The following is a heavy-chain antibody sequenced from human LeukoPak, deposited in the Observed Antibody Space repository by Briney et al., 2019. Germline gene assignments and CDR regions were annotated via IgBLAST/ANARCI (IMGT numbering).Heavy chain of an antibody. J-gene: IGHJ4*02. CDR2: IIPIFGTA. CDR3: ASRPQGDGYNSFFDY. V-gene: IGHV1-69*06. CDR1: GYTFTSYY. D-gene: IGHD5-24*01. Sequence: SVKVSCKASGYTFTSYYMHWVRQAPGQGLEWMRGIIPIFGTANYAQKFQGRVTITADKSTSTAYMELSSLRSEDTAVYYCASRPQGDGYNSFFDYWGQGTLVTVSS.